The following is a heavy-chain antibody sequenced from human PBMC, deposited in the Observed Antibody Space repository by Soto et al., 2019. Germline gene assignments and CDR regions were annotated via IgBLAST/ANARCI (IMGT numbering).Heavy chain of an antibody. CDR2: IGIGGDT. CDR1: GFTLSNHD. D-gene: IGHD3-10*01. CDR3: ARGFGSPRYYNGMDV. V-gene: IGHV3-13*01. J-gene: IGHJ6*02. Sequence: EVQLVESGRGLVQPRGSLRLSCAASGFTLSNHDMYWVHQGKGKGLEWVSAIGIGGDTYYPGSVKGRCTISRQNAKNCLYLQVNNLRAGDTAVYYCARGFGSPRYYNGMDVWGQGSTVSVSS.